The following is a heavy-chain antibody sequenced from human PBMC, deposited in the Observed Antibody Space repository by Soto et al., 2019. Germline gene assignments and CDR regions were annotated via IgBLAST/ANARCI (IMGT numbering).Heavy chain of an antibody. D-gene: IGHD6-13*01. Sequence: ASVKVSCKASGYTFTSYYMNWVRQAPGQGLEWIGIINPSGGSISDAQKFQGRVTMTRDTSTSTVYMELSSLRSEDTAVYYCARDNEVIAAPGGLQHWGQGILVTVXX. V-gene: IGHV1-46*01. CDR3: ARDNEVIAAPGGLQH. CDR2: INPSGGSI. J-gene: IGHJ1*01. CDR1: GYTFTSYY.